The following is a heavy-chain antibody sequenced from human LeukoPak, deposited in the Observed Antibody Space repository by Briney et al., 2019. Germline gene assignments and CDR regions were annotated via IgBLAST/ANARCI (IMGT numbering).Heavy chain of an antibody. J-gene: IGHJ3*02. D-gene: IGHD3-9*01. Sequence: GASVKVSCKASGYTFTGYYMRWVRQAPGQGLEWMGWINPNSGGTNYAQKFQGRVTMTRDTSISTAYMELSRLRSDDTAVYYCARSDYDILTGYSNDAFDIWGQGTMVTVSS. CDR2: INPNSGGT. V-gene: IGHV1-2*02. CDR3: ARSDYDILTGYSNDAFDI. CDR1: GYTFTGYY.